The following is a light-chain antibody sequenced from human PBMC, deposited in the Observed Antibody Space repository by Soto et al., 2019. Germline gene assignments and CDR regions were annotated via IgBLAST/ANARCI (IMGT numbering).Light chain of an antibody. CDR2: DDS. CDR3: QQYNSYPYT. CDR1: QSLSSW. J-gene: IGKJ2*01. Sequence: DIQMTQSPSTLSASVGDRVTITCRASQSLSSWWTWYQQKPGKAPKLLIYDDSSLESGVPSRFSGSGSGTEFTLTISSLQPDDFATYYCQQYNSYPYTFGQGPKLEIK. V-gene: IGKV1-5*01.